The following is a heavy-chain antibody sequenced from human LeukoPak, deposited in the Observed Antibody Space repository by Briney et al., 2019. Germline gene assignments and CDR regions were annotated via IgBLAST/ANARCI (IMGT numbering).Heavy chain of an antibody. CDR3: ARAAMGSYDAFDI. Sequence: GGSLRLSCAASGFTFSSYWMHWVRQAPGKGLGWVSRINSDGSSTSYADSVKGRFTISRDNAKNTLYLQMNSLRAEDTAVYYCARAAMGSYDAFDIWGQGTMVTVSS. J-gene: IGHJ3*02. V-gene: IGHV3-74*01. CDR1: GFTFSSYW. D-gene: IGHD5-18*01. CDR2: INSDGSST.